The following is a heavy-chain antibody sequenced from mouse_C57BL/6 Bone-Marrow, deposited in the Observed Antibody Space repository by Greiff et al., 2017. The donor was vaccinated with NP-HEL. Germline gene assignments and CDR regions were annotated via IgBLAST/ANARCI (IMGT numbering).Heavy chain of an antibody. V-gene: IGHV1-81*01. Sequence: VMLVESGAELARPGASVKLSCKASGYTFTSYGISWVKQRTGQGLEWIGEIYPRSGNTYYNEKFKGKATLTADKSSSTAYMELRSLTSEDSAVYFCAREAGTWFDYWGQGTLVTVSA. CDR2: IYPRSGNT. CDR1: GYTFTSYG. CDR3: AREAGTWFDY. J-gene: IGHJ3*01. D-gene: IGHD3-2*02.